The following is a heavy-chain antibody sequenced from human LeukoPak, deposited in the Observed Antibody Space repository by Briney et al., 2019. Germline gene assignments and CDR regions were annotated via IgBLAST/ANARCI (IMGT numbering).Heavy chain of an antibody. CDR2: IIPILGIA. D-gene: IGHD5-24*01. V-gene: IGHV1-69*04. J-gene: IGHJ3*02. CDR1: GGTFSSYA. CDR3: ATGRWLQSGGAFDI. Sequence: EASVKLSCKASGGTFSSYAISWVRQAPGQGLEWMGRIIPILGIANYAQKFQGRVTITADKSTSTAYMELSSLRPEDTAVYYCATGRWLQSGGAFDIWGQGTMVTVSS.